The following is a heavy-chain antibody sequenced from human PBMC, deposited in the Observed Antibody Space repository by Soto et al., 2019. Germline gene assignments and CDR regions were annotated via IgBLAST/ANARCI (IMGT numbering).Heavy chain of an antibody. V-gene: IGHV5-10-1*01. D-gene: IGHD6-13*01. CDR2: IDPSDSYT. J-gene: IGHJ6*02. Sequence: GESLKISCKGSVYSFTSYWISWVRQMPGKGLEWMGRIDPSDSYTNYSPSFQGHVTISADKSISTAYLQWSSLKASDTAMYYCARQYIAAARYYYGMDVWGQGATVTVSS. CDR1: VYSFTSYW. CDR3: ARQYIAAARYYYGMDV.